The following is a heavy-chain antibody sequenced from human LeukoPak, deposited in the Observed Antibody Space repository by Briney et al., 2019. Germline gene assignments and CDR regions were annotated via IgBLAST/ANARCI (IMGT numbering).Heavy chain of an antibody. V-gene: IGHV3-21*04. D-gene: IGHD2/OR15-2a*01. CDR3: ARDILSQGPDAFDI. CDR2: ISITSYM. Sequence: GGSLRLSCAASGFTFSTYSMNWVRQAPGKGLEWVSSISITSYMYYADSVKGRFTISRDNSKNTLYLQMNSLRAEDTAVYYCARDILSQGPDAFDIWGQGTMVTVSS. J-gene: IGHJ3*02. CDR1: GFTFSTYS.